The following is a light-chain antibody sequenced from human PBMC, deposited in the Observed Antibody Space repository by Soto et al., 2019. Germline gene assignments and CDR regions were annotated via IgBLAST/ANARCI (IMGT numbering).Light chain of an antibody. CDR2: GAS. CDR1: HGVSSW. CDR3: QQANGCPIT. V-gene: IGKV1-12*01. Sequence: DIQMTQSPSSVSASVGDSVSITCRASHGVSSWLAWYQQKPGKAPQLLIYGASSLQSGVPSRFSGSGSGTDFTLTIRGLQAEDFATYFCQQANGCPITFGQGTRLEIK. J-gene: IGKJ5*01.